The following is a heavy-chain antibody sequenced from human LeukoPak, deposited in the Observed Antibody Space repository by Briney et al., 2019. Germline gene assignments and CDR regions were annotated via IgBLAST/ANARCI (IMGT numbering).Heavy chain of an antibody. CDR3: ARGGSSYHQYFDY. D-gene: IGHD3-16*02. Sequence: SQSQSLMCTVSGGFISLYYWSWIRQPAGEGLDWLGRTYTSGSTNYNPSLKSRVTMSVDTSKNQFSLKLSSVTAADTAVYYCARGGSSYHQYFDYWGQGTLVTVSS. J-gene: IGHJ4*02. V-gene: IGHV4-4*07. CDR2: TYTSGST. CDR1: GGFISLYY.